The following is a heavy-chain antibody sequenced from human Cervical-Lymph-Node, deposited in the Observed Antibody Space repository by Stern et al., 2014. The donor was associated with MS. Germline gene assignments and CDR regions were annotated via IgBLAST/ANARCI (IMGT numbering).Heavy chain of an antibody. Sequence: VQLVESGAEVKKPGSSVKVSCKASGGTFSSYAISWVRQAPGQGLELMGGLIPLFGTANYAQKFQGRVTITADESTSTAYMELSSLRSEDTAVYYCAREYNWNDRYYGMDVWGQGTTVTVSS. CDR1: GGTFSSYA. CDR3: AREYNWNDRYYGMDV. CDR2: LIPLFGTA. D-gene: IGHD1-20*01. J-gene: IGHJ6*02. V-gene: IGHV1-69*01.